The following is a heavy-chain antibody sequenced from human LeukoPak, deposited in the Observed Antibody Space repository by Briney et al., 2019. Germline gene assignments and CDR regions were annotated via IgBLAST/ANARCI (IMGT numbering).Heavy chain of an antibody. J-gene: IGHJ4*02. CDR1: GYTFTSYY. Sequence: ASVKVSCKASGYTFTSYYMHWVRQAPGQGLEWMGIINPTGGSTVYAQKFQGRVTMTRDTSTSTVYMELSSLRSEDTAVYYCARATQVRDYSSNYWGQGTLVTVSS. CDR3: ARATQVRDYSSNY. D-gene: IGHD4-11*01. V-gene: IGHV1-46*01. CDR2: INPTGGST.